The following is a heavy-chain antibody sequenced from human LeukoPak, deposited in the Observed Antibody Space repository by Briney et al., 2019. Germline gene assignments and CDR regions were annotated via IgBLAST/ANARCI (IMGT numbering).Heavy chain of an antibody. Sequence: SQTLSLTCTVSGGSISSGSYYWRWLRQPAGKGLEWIGRIYTSGSTNYNPSLKSRVTISVDTSKNQFSLKLSCVTAADTAVYYCATLRFLEWLSPGDYFDYWGQGTLVTVSS. CDR3: ATLRFLEWLSPGDYFDY. CDR1: GGSISSGSYY. V-gene: IGHV4-61*02. D-gene: IGHD3-3*01. J-gene: IGHJ4*02. CDR2: IYTSGST.